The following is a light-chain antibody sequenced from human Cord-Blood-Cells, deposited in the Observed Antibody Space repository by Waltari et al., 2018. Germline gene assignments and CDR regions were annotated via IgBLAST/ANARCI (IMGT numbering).Light chain of an antibody. CDR3: QQRSNWPPVLYS. CDR2: DAS. CDR1: QSVSSY. V-gene: IGKV3-11*01. Sequence: IVLTQSPATLSLSPGERVTLSCRASQSVSSYLAWYQQKPGQAPRLLIYDASNRATGIPARFSGSGSGTDFTLTISSLEPEDFAVYYCQQRSNWPPVLYSFGQGTKLEIK. J-gene: IGKJ2*03.